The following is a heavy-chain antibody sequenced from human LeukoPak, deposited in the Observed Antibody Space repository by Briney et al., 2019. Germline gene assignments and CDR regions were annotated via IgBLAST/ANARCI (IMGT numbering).Heavy chain of an antibody. CDR2: IYYSGST. CDR3: ASSSGYSYGILFDY. V-gene: IGHV4-59*12. Sequence: SETLSLTCTVSGGSISSYYWSWIRQPPGKGLEWIGYIYYSGSTNYNPSLKSRVTISVDTSKNQFSLKLSSVTAADTAVYYCASSSGYSYGILFDYWGQGTLVTVSS. D-gene: IGHD5-18*01. J-gene: IGHJ4*02. CDR1: GGSISSYY.